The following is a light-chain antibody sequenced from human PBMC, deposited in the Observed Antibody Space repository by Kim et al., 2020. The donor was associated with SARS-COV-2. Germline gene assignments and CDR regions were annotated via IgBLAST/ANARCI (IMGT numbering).Light chain of an antibody. Sequence: SAVIYCNSSLNVLRSSNDKDCMFCYHQKPGRPPKVVIYCASTRESGVPDRFSGSVYGTDFTLTISSLQAEDVAVYYCQQYYTTPYTFGQGTKLEI. CDR1: LNVLRSSNDKDC. CDR3: QQYYTTPYT. V-gene: IGKV4-1*01. J-gene: IGKJ2*01. CDR2: CAS.